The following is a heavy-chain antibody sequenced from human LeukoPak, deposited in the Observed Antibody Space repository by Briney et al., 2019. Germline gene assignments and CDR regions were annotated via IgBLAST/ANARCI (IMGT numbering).Heavy chain of an antibody. CDR2: ISGSGGGT. V-gene: IGHV3-23*01. Sequence: GGSLRLSCAASGFTFSSSAMNWVRQAPGKGLEWVSAISGSGGGTYYGDSVKGRFTISRDNSKNTLYLKMNSLRAEDTAVYYCAKSAVPGPPGYMDVWGKGTTVTVSS. D-gene: IGHD3-10*01. CDR3: AKSAVPGPPGYMDV. J-gene: IGHJ6*03. CDR1: GFTFSSSA.